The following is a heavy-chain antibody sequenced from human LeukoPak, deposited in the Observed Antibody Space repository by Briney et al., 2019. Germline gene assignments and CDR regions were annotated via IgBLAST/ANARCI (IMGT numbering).Heavy chain of an antibody. CDR2: IRPGDTRT. Sequence: ASVKVSCKASGYTFTAYYIQWVRQAPGQGLEWMGTIRPGDTRTTYAQKFQGRVTMTWDMSTTTGYMELSSLRSEDTAVYYCVREKSGGTYDYWGQGTLVAVSS. CDR3: VREKSGGTYDY. V-gene: IGHV1-46*01. J-gene: IGHJ4*02. CDR1: GYTFTAYY. D-gene: IGHD3-16*01.